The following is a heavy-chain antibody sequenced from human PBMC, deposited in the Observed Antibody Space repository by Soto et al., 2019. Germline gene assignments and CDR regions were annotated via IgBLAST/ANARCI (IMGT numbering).Heavy chain of an antibody. J-gene: IGHJ2*01. D-gene: IGHD6-19*01. Sequence: ASVKVSCKASGYTFTSYAMHWVRQAPGQRLEWMGWINAGNGNTKYSQKFQGRVTITRDTSASTAYMELSSLRSEDTAVYYCARDPNSSGWYVWYFDLWGRGTLVTVSS. CDR1: GYTFTSYA. CDR2: INAGNGNT. V-gene: IGHV1-3*01. CDR3: ARDPNSSGWYVWYFDL.